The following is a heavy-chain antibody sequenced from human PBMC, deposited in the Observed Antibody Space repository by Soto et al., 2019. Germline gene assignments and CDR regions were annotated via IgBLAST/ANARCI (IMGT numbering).Heavy chain of an antibody. CDR3: ARDPRYCSGGNCYSDYFYYMDV. CDR2: ISSSGSNT. V-gene: IGHV3-11*01. D-gene: IGHD2-15*01. J-gene: IGHJ6*03. CDR1: GVTFSDYY. Sequence: QVQLVESGGGLVKPGGSLRLSCVASGVTFSDYYMTWIRQAPGKGLEWVSFISSSGSNTYYADSVKGRFTISRDNAKNSLYLQMHRLRAEDTAVYYCARDPRYCSGGNCYSDYFYYMDVWGKGTTVTVSS.